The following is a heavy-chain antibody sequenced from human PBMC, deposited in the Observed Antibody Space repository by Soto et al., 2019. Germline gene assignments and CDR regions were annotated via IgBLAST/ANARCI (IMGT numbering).Heavy chain of an antibody. CDR1: GFTFSSYA. J-gene: IGHJ4*02. CDR3: AKYRYYSYSSGLFDY. Sequence: EVPLLESGGGLVQPGGSLRVSCAASGFTFSSYAMSWVRQAPGKGLEWVSSISGSVTYYADSVKGRFTISRDNPKNTLYLQMNSLRAEDTAVYYCAKYRYYSYSSGLFDYWGLGTLVTVSS. V-gene: IGHV3-23*01. CDR2: ISGSVT. D-gene: IGHD3-22*01.